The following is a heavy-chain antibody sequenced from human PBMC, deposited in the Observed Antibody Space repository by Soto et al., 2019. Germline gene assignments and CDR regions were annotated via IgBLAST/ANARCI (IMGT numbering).Heavy chain of an antibody. J-gene: IGHJ4*02. V-gene: IGHV4-31*03. CDR1: GGSISSGAYY. CDR3: ASSSGYQYYFDY. Sequence: QVQLQESGPGLVKPSQTLSLTCTVSGGSISSGAYYWSWIRQHPGKGLEWIGYIYYSGSTYYNPSLKSRVTISLDTSNNQFSPKLSSVTAADTAVYYCASSSGYQYYFDYWGQGTLVTVSS. CDR2: IYYSGST. D-gene: IGHD3-22*01.